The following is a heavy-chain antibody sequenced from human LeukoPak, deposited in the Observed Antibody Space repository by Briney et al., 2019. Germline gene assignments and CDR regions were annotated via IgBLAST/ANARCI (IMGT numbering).Heavy chain of an antibody. Sequence: SGGSLRLSCAASGFTFSSYFMNWVRQAPGKGLERVSYISSSSSTIYYADSVKGRFTISRDNAKNSLYLQMNSLRAEDTAVYYCAREYLSGSYGFDYWGQGTLVTVSS. D-gene: IGHD1-26*01. CDR2: ISSSSSTI. V-gene: IGHV3-48*04. CDR1: GFTFSSYF. J-gene: IGHJ4*02. CDR3: AREYLSGSYGFDY.